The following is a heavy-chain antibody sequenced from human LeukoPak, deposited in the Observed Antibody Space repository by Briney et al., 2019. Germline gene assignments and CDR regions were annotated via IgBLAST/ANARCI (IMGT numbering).Heavy chain of an antibody. V-gene: IGHV1-2*02. CDR3: ARDGSGSSWYYYYYYMDV. CDR1: GYTFTGYY. CDR2: INPNSGGT. D-gene: IGHD6-13*01. Sequence: RASVKVSCKASGYTFTGYYMHWVRQAPGQGLEWMGWINPNSGGTNYAQKFQGRVTMTRDTSISTAYMELSRLRSDDTAVYYCARDGSGSSWYYYYYYMDVWGKGTTVTVSS. J-gene: IGHJ6*03.